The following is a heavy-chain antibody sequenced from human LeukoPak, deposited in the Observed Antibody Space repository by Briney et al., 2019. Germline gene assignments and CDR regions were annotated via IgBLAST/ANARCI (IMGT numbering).Heavy chain of an antibody. CDR2: IYSDSTT. Sequence: GGSLRLSCAASGLAVRSNYMSWVRQAPGKGLEWVSVIYSDSTTIYADSVKGRFTSTRDNSKNTLHLQMNSLRVEDTAVYYCARDPSGSSTTSFDYWGQGTLVTVSS. J-gene: IGHJ4*02. CDR3: ARDPSGSSTTSFDY. CDR1: GLAVRSNY. V-gene: IGHV3-53*01. D-gene: IGHD1/OR15-1a*01.